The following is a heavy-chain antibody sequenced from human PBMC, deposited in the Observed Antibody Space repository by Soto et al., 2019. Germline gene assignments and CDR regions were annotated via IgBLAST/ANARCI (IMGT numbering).Heavy chain of an antibody. V-gene: IGHV3-23*01. CDR3: AKVGGKNNYYYGMDV. CDR2: ISGSGGST. CDR1: GFTFSSYA. D-gene: IGHD2-15*01. Sequence: GGSLRLSCAASGFTFSSYAMSWVRQAPGKGLEWVSAISGSGGSTYYADSVKGRFTISRDNSKNTLYLQMNSLRAEDTAVYYCAKVGGKNNYYYGMDVWGQGTTVTVSS. J-gene: IGHJ6*02.